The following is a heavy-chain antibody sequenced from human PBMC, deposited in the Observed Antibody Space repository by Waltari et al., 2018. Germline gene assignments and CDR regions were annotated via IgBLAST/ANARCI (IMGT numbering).Heavy chain of an antibody. CDR3: ARKIGDTSSAWYFDL. Sequence: QVQLVQSGSELKEPGASVKISCQASGYTFTNYRINWVRQAPGQGLEWMGWINTDTGNPTYAQGFTGRFVFSLDTSVSTAYLQISSLKAEDTAVYYCARKIGDTSSAWYFDLWGRGSLVTVSS. CDR2: INTDTGNP. V-gene: IGHV7-4-1*02. CDR1: GYTFTNYR. D-gene: IGHD6-6*01. J-gene: IGHJ2*01.